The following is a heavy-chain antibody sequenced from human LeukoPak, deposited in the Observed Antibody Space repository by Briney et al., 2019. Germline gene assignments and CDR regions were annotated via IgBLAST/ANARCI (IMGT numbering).Heavy chain of an antibody. CDR2: IYYSGST. CDR3: ARTSSSWYPRFDY. D-gene: IGHD6-13*01. V-gene: IGHV4-30-4*01. J-gene: IGHJ4*02. Sequence: MTSETLSLTCTVSGGSISSGDYYWSWIRQPPGKGLEWIGYIYYSGSTYYNPSLKSRVTISVDTSKNQFSLKLSSVTAADTAVYYCARTSSSWYPRFDYWGQGTLVTVSS. CDR1: GGSISSGDYY.